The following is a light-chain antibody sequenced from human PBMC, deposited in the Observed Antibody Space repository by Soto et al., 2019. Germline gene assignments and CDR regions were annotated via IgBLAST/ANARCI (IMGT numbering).Light chain of an antibody. CDR1: SCDVGSYTR. CDR2: EVS. V-gene: IGLV2-18*03. J-gene: IGLJ1*01. CDR3: SSFTSSSTDV. Sequence: QSALTQPPSVSGSPGQSVTISCSGTSCDVGSYTRVSWYQQPPGTAPKLMIYEVSNRPSGVPDRFPGSKSGNTASLTTSGLQAEDEGDYYYSSFTSSSTDVFGTGSKLAVL.